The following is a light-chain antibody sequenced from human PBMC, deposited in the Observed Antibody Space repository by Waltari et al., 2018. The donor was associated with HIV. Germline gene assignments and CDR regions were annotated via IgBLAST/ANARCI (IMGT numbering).Light chain of an antibody. J-gene: IGLJ3*02. Sequence: QYALTQPASVSGSPGQSITISCTGTSSDVGGYNYVPWYQQHPGKAPKLMIYEVSNPPSAVSNRFSGSKSGNTASLTISGLQAEYEADYYCSSYTSSSTLNWVFGGGTKLTVL. CDR1: SSDVGGYNY. V-gene: IGLV2-14*01. CDR3: SSYTSSSTLNWV. CDR2: EVS.